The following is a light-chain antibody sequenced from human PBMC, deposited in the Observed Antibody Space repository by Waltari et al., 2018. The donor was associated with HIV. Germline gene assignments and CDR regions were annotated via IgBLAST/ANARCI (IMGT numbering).Light chain of an antibody. V-gene: IGLV3-19*01. CDR3: NSRDSSWYPPWV. CDR2: GKN. J-gene: IGLJ3*02. CDR1: SLRSYY. Sequence: SSELTQDPAVSVALGQTVRITCQGDSLRSYYASWYQQKPGQAPVLVIYGKNNRPSGSPDRFSGSSSGNTASLTITGAQTEDEADYYCNSRDSSWYPPWVFGGGTKLTVL.